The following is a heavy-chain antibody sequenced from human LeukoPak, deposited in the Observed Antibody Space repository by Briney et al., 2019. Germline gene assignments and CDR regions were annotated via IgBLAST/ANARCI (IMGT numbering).Heavy chain of an antibody. Sequence: GRSVRLSCAASGFTFSSYGMHWVRQAPGKGLEWVAIISYDGSNKYYADSVKGRFTISRDNSKNTLYLQMNSLRAEDTAVYYCAKDRSSSWTFDYWGQGTLVTVYS. CDR3: AKDRSSSWTFDY. CDR1: GFTFSSYG. J-gene: IGHJ4*02. D-gene: IGHD6-13*01. CDR2: ISYDGSNK. V-gene: IGHV3-30*18.